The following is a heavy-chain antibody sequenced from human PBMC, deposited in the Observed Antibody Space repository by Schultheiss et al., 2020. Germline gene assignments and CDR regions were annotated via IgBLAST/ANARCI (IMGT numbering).Heavy chain of an antibody. D-gene: IGHD6-6*01. V-gene: IGHV1-69*01. CDR2: IIPIFGTA. CDR1: GGPFSSYA. Sequence: VKVSCKASGGPFSSYAISWVRQAPGQGLEWMGGIIPIFGTANYAQKFQGRVTITADESTSTAYMELSSLRSEDTAVYYCARSSSSVHNWFDPWGQGTLVTVSS. CDR3: ARSSSSVHNWFDP. J-gene: IGHJ5*02.